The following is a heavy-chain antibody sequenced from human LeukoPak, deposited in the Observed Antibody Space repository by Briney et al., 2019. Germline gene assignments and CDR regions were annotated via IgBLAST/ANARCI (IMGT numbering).Heavy chain of an antibody. Sequence: GSLRLSCAASGFTFSSYWMHWVRQAPGKGLVWVSRINDDGRNTSYADSVKGRFTISRDNAKNTLYLQMNSLRAEDTAVYYCARDRGRHIVVVTVPDYWGQGTLVTVSS. CDR2: INDDGRNT. CDR1: GFTFSSYW. V-gene: IGHV3-74*01. CDR3: ARDRGRHIVVVTVPDY. J-gene: IGHJ4*02. D-gene: IGHD2-21*02.